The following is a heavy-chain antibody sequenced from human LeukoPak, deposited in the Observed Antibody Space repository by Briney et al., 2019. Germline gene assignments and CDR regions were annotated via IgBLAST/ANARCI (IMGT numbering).Heavy chain of an antibody. CDR2: MNPNSGDT. CDR3: ARDLVSLVVVAAKALYFYYGMDV. CDR1: GYTFTGYY. Sequence: ASVKVSSKASGYTFTGYYIHWVRQAPGQGLDWMGWMNPNSGDTKYAQKFQGRVTMTRDTSISTGYMELKWLRSDDTAVYYCARDLVSLVVVAAKALYFYYGMDVWGQGTTVTVSS. D-gene: IGHD2-15*01. V-gene: IGHV1-2*02. J-gene: IGHJ6*02.